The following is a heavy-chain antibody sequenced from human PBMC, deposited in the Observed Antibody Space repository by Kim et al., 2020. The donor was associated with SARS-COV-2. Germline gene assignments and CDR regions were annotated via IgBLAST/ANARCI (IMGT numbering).Heavy chain of an antibody. D-gene: IGHD2-2*01. J-gene: IGHJ4*02. V-gene: IGHV7-4-1*02. CDR1: GYTFTSYA. CDR3: AREGIVVVPAATGGLDY. Sequence: ASVKVSCKASGYTFTSYAMNWVRQAPGQGLEWMGWINTNTGNPTYAQGFTGRFVFSLDTSVSTAYLQISSLKAEDTAVYYCAREGIVVVPAATGGLDYWGREPWSPSPQ. CDR2: INTNTGNP.